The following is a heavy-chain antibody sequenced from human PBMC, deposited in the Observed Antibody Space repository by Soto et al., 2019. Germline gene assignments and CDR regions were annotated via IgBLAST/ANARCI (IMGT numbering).Heavy chain of an antibody. D-gene: IGHD2-15*01. V-gene: IGHV1-46*01. CDR2: INPSSST. CDR3: AGVGCSGGSRYAVDA. CDR1: GYSFTSYY. Sequence: QVQLVQSGAEVKKPGASVKVSCKASGYSFTSYYIHWVRQAPGQGLEWMGIINPSSSTTYAQKFQGRVTMTRDTSTSMVYMELSRLGAEDTAVYYWAGVGCSGGSRYAVDAWGQGTLVTVSS. J-gene: IGHJ5*02.